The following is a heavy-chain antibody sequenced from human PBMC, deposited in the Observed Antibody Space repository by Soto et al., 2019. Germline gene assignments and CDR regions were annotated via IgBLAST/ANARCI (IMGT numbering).Heavy chain of an antibody. D-gene: IGHD3-10*01. CDR1: GFTVSNNY. J-gene: IGHJ4*02. Sequence: EVQLVESGGGLIQPGGSLRLSCAVSGFTVSNNYMSWVRQAPGKGLEGVSVIYSGGYTAYGDSVKGRFTISRDNSKNTLYLKKNTLRPHHPAGYYCAPRPGGGGYWGQGTLVTVSS. CDR2: IYSGGYT. CDR3: APRPGGGGY. V-gene: IGHV3-53*01.